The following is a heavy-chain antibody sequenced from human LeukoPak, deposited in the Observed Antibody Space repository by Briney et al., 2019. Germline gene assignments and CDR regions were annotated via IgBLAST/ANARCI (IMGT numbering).Heavy chain of an antibody. CDR1: GFAFSSYG. V-gene: IGHV3-30*19. CDR2: ISYDGRNK. J-gene: IGHJ6*03. D-gene: IGHD6-13*01. Sequence: PGGSLRLSCAASGFAFSSYGMHWARQAPGKGLEWVAVISYDGRNKYYADSVRGRFTISRDNSKNGLYLQMNSLRPEDTAIYYCAREGYTSSWLYYYYYMDVWGKGTTVTVSS. CDR3: AREGYTSSWLYYYYYMDV.